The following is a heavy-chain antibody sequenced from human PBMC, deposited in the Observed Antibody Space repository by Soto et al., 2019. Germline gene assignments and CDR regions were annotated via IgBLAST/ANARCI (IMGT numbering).Heavy chain of an antibody. V-gene: IGHV1-18*04. CDR3: ARVTLIRGVISPYNWFDP. J-gene: IGHJ5*02. CDR1: GYTFSSYG. CDR2: ISAYTGNT. D-gene: IGHD3-10*01. Sequence: QVQLVQSGAEVKKPGASVKVSCKAFGYTFSSYGISWVRQAPGQGLQWMGWISAYTGNTSYAQKLQDRVSMTTDTATSTAYLELRSLRSDDTAVYYCARVTLIRGVISPYNWFDPWGQGTLVTVSS.